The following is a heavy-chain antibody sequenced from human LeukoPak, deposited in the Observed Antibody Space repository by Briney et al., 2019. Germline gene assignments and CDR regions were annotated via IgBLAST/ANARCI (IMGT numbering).Heavy chain of an antibody. J-gene: IGHJ4*02. V-gene: IGHV1-69*01. Sequence: SVKVSCKASGGTFSSYAISWVRQAPGQGLEWMGGIIPIFGTANYAQKFQGRVTITADESTSTAYMELSSLRSEDTAVYYCARAHYYGSGSSLVDYWGQGTLVTVSS. CDR3: ARAHYYGSGSSLVDY. CDR1: GGTFSSYA. CDR2: IIPIFGTA. D-gene: IGHD3-10*01.